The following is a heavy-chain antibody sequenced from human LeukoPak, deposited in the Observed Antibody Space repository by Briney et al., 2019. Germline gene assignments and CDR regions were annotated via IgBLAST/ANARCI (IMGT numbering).Heavy chain of an antibody. Sequence: SETLSLTCTVSGGSISSGGYYWSWIRQHPGKGLEWLGYIYYSGSTYYNPSLKSRVTISVDTYKNQFSLKLSSVTAADTAVYYCANSHHPFGVVMAYAFDIWGQGTMVTVSS. D-gene: IGHD3-3*01. CDR1: GGSISSGGYY. J-gene: IGHJ3*02. CDR2: IYYSGST. V-gene: IGHV4-31*03. CDR3: ANSHHPFGVVMAYAFDI.